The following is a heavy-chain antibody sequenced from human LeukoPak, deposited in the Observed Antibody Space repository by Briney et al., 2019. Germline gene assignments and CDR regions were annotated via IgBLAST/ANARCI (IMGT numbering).Heavy chain of an antibody. CDR1: GGSFSAYY. J-gene: IGHJ4*02. V-gene: IGHV4-34*01. CDR2: INHSGST. D-gene: IGHD6-13*01. Sequence: PSETLSLTCAVYGGSFSAYYWSWIRQPPGKGLEGIVEINHSGSTNYNPSLKSRVTISVDTSRNQFSLKVSSVTAADTAVYYCARSERSGIYFDYWGQGTLVTVSS. CDR3: ARSERSGIYFDY.